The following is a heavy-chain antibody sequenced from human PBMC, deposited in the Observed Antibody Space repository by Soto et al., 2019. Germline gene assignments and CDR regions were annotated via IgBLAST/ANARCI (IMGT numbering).Heavy chain of an antibody. CDR3: ARGSSMFQDPYYYYALDV. CDR1: GFTFSDHY. D-gene: IGHD6-13*01. Sequence: EVQLVESGGGLVQPGGSLRLSCAASGFTFSDHYMDWVRQAPGKRLEWVGRNRDKANSYTTEYAASVKRRFTISRDDSKISLYLQMNSLQIEDTAVYFCARGSSMFQDPYYYYALDVCGQGTTVTVSS. V-gene: IGHV3-72*01. J-gene: IGHJ6*02. CDR2: NRDKANSYTT.